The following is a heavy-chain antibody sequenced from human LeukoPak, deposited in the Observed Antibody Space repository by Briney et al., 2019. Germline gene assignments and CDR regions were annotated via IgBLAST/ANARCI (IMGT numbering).Heavy chain of an antibody. CDR3: ARGSLSYGSGSYYNWFDP. Sequence: GGSLRLSCAASGFTFDDYTMQWVRQAPGKGLEWVSLINWDGANTYYADSVKGRFTISRDNSKNSLYLQMNSLRIEDTALYYCARGSLSYGSGSYYNWFDPWGQGTLVTVSS. V-gene: IGHV3-43*01. CDR2: INWDGANT. J-gene: IGHJ5*02. CDR1: GFTFDDYT. D-gene: IGHD3-10*01.